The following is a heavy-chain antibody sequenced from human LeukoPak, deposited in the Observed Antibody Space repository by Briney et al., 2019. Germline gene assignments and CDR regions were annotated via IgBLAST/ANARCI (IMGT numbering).Heavy chain of an antibody. Sequence: ASVKVSCKASGYTFTGYYMHWVRQAPGQGLEWMGWINPNSGNTGYAQKFQGRVTMTRNTSISTAYMELSSLRSEDTAVYYCASSGIAAAGTFWFDPWGQGTLVTVSS. CDR2: INPNSGNT. CDR1: GYTFTGYY. CDR3: ASSGIAAAGTFWFDP. J-gene: IGHJ5*02. D-gene: IGHD6-13*01. V-gene: IGHV1-8*02.